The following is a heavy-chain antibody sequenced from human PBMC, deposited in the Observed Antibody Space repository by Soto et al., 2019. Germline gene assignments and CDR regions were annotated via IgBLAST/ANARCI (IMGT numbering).Heavy chain of an antibody. CDR1: GGPMSGYY. CDR3: WRRIVATETCDY. V-gene: IGHV4-59*12. J-gene: IGHJ4*02. Sequence: SETLSLTYAVSGGPMSGYYWSWIRQPPGRGLEWIGFIYYAGSTKYNPSLNSRVTISVDTSNNQFSLTVTSVPAAVRAVYYWWRRIVATETCDYWAQGTL. D-gene: IGHD5-12*01. CDR2: IYYAGST.